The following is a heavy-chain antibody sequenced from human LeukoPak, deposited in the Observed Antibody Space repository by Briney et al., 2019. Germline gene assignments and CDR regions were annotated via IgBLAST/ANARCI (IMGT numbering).Heavy chain of an antibody. V-gene: IGHV3-30*04. J-gene: IGHJ6*02. Sequence: GGSLRLSCAASGFIFSRYAVHWVRQAPGKGLEWVAVISYDGSNKYYADSVKGRFTISRDNSKNTLYLQMNSLRAEDTAVYYCARDGVDTAMADYYYYGMDVWGQGTTVTVSS. CDR3: ARDGVDTAMADYYYYGMDV. CDR2: ISYDGSNK. D-gene: IGHD5-18*01. CDR1: GFIFSRYA.